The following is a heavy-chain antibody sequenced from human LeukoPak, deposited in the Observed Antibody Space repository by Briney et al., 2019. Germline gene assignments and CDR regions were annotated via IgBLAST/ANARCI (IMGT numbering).Heavy chain of an antibody. CDR3: ARRQWLYYMDV. V-gene: IGHV4-34*01. CDR1: GGSFSGYY. Sequence: PSETLSLTCAVYGGSFSGYYWSWIRQPPGKGLEWIGEINHSGSTNYNPSLKSRVTISVDTSKNQFSLKLSSVTAADTAVCYCARRQWLYYMDVWGKGTTVTISS. D-gene: IGHD5-12*01. J-gene: IGHJ6*03. CDR2: INHSGST.